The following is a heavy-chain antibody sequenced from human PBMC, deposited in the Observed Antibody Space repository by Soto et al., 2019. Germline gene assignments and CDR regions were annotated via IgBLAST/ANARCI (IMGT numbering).Heavy chain of an antibody. V-gene: IGHV3-7*03. CDR1: GLTFSSYW. Sequence: GGSLRLSCAASGLTFSSYWMSWVRQAPGKGLEWVANIKEDGSEKYYVDSVKGRFTISRDNAKNSLYLQMNSLRAEDTALYYCATEGREGYWGQGTLVTAPQ. J-gene: IGHJ4*02. CDR3: ATEGREGY. CDR2: IKEDGSEK.